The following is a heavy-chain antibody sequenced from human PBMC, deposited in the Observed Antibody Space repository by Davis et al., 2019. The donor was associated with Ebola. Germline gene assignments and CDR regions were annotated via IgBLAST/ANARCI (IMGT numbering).Heavy chain of an antibody. D-gene: IGHD3-3*01. CDR3: AKERGPFWLDWFDP. V-gene: IGHV3-23*01. J-gene: IGHJ5*02. CDR2: ISGSGGST. Sequence: GESLKISCAASGFTFSSYAMSWVRQAPGKGLEWVSAISGSGGSTYYADSVKGRFTISRDNSKNTLYLQMNSLRAEDTAVYYCAKERGPFWLDWFDPWGQGTLVTVSS. CDR1: GFTFSSYA.